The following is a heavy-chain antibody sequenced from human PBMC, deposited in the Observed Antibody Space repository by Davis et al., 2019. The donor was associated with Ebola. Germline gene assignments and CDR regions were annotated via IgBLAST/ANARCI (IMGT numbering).Heavy chain of an antibody. CDR3: ARRAYCSSTSCYGNWFDP. CDR2: IYPGDSDT. Sequence: GESLKISCKGSGYSFTSYWIGWVCQLPGKGLEWMGIIYPGDSDTRYSPSFQGQVTISADKSISTAYLQWSSLKASDTAMYYCARRAYCSSTSCYGNWFDPWGQGTLVTVSS. V-gene: IGHV5-51*01. J-gene: IGHJ5*02. CDR1: GYSFTSYW. D-gene: IGHD2-2*01.